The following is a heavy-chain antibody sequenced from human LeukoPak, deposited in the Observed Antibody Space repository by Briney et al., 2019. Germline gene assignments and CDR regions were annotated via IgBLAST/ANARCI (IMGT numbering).Heavy chain of an antibody. V-gene: IGHV4-38-2*02. CDR2: IYHSGST. D-gene: IGHD3-16*01. CDR1: GYSFSSGCY. Sequence: SETLSLTCTVSGYSFSSGCYWGWIRQPPGEGLEWIGSIYHSGSTYYNQSLKSRVTISRDTSKNQLSLKLSTVIAADTAGYYCSRWVAVRLGPWGQGTLLTVSS. J-gene: IGHJ5*02. CDR3: SRWVAVRLGP.